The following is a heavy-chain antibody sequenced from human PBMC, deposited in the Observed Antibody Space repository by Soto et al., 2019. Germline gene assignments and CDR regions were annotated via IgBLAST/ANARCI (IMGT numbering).Heavy chain of an antibody. V-gene: IGHV1-58*01. J-gene: IGHJ6*02. CDR3: AAAPRFLEWLRDGMDV. Sequence: SVKVSFKASGFTFTSSAVQWVRQARGQRLEWIGWIVVGSGNTNYAQKFQERVTITRDMSTSTAYMELSSLRSEDTAVFYCAAAPRFLEWLRDGMDVWGQGTTVTVSS. CDR2: IVVGSGNT. CDR1: GFTFTSSA. D-gene: IGHD3-3*01.